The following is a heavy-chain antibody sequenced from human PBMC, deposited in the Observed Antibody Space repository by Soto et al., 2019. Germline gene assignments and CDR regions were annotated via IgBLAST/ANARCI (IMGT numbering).Heavy chain of an antibody. Sequence: ASVKVSCKASGGTFSRYAISWVRQAPGQGLEWMGGIIPIFGTANYAQKFQGRVTITADESTSTAYMELSSLRSEDTAVYYCAREDYLNCNGGSCYSDYWGQGTLVTSPQ. CDR1: GGTFSRYA. V-gene: IGHV1-69*13. CDR3: AREDYLNCNGGSCYSDY. D-gene: IGHD2-15*01. J-gene: IGHJ4*02. CDR2: IIPIFGTA.